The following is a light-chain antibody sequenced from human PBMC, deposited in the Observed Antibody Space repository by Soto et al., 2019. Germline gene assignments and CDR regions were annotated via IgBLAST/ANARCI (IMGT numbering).Light chain of an antibody. CDR3: QQYGMSPPYT. V-gene: IGKV3-11*01. CDR2: DAS. CDR1: QSVGSH. J-gene: IGKJ2*01. Sequence: ENVLTQSPATLSLSPGERATLSCRASQSVGSHFAWYQHKAGQAPRLLIYDASNRAAHIPARFSGGGSGTDLTLTISSLEPEDFAVYYCQQYGMSPPYTFGQGTKLEIK.